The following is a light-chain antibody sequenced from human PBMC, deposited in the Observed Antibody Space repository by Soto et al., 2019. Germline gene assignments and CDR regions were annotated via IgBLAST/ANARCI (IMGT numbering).Light chain of an antibody. J-gene: IGLJ2*01. Sequence: QSARTQPASVSGSPGQSITISCTGTSSDVGGHNYVSWYQQYPGHAPKLMIYEVSNRPLGVSNRFSGSKSGNTAYLTISVLKAEDEDDYDCSSFTSSRILDVFGPGTKLTVL. CDR1: SSDVGGHNY. CDR2: EVS. CDR3: SSFTSSRILDV. V-gene: IGLV2-14*01.